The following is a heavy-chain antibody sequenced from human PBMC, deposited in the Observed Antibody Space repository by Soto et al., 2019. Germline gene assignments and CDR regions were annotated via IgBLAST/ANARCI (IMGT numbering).Heavy chain of an antibody. CDR1: GFTFSNAW. CDR2: IKSKTDGGTT. Sequence: GGSLRLSCASSGFTFSNAWMNLVRQAPGKGLEWVGRIKSKTDGGTTDYAAPVKGRFTISRDDSKNTLYLQMNSLKTEDTAVYYCTTAFREGYYDSSGYYEGIDYWGQGTLVTVSS. D-gene: IGHD3-22*01. J-gene: IGHJ4*02. V-gene: IGHV3-15*07. CDR3: TTAFREGYYDSSGYYEGIDY.